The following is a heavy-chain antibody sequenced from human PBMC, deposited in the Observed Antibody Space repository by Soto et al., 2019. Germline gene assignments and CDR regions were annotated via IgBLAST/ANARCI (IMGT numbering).Heavy chain of an antibody. CDR2: ISSSGDTI. D-gene: IGHD2-15*01. J-gene: IGHJ4*02. CDR1: GFSFSSYS. V-gene: IGHV3-48*02. Sequence: GGSLRLSCAASGFSFSSYSMNWVRQAPGKGLEWVSFISSSGDTIHYADSVKGRFTVSRDNAKNSLYLQMNSLRDEDTAVYYCARDHYCSGDTCYLISFDYWGQGTQVTVSS. CDR3: ARDHYCSGDTCYLISFDY.